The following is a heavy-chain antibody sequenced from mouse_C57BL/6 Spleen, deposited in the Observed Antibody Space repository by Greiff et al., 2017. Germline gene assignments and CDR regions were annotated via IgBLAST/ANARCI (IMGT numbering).Heavy chain of an antibody. CDR3: ARSYDPPFYAMDY. Sequence: QVQLKESGAELAKPGASVKLSCKASGYTFTSYWMHWVKQRPGQGLEWIGYINPSSGYTKYNQKFKDKATLTADKSSSTAYMQLSSLTYEDSAVYYCARSYDPPFYAMDYWGQGTSVTVSS. D-gene: IGHD2-3*01. V-gene: IGHV1-7*01. CDR2: INPSSGYT. CDR1: GYTFTSYW. J-gene: IGHJ4*01.